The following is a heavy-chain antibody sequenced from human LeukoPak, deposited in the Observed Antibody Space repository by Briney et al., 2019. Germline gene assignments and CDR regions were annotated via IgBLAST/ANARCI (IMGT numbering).Heavy chain of an antibody. CDR2: ISFDGNNK. D-gene: IGHD3-3*01. CDR3: AKGLGSNYDFWSGYYSGGDY. CDR1: GFVFRSHS. J-gene: IGHJ4*02. V-gene: IGHV3-30*18. Sequence: GGSLRLSCVASGFVFRSHSMHWVRQAPGKGLEWVAVISFDGNNKFYSESVKGRFTISGDNSKNTLYLQMNSLRAEDTAVYYCAKGLGSNYDFWSGYYSGGDYWGQGTLVTVSS.